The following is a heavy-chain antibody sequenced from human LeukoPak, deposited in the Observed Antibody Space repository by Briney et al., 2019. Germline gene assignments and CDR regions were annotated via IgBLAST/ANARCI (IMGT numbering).Heavy chain of an antibody. CDR2: IHPGDSDT. D-gene: IGHD3-10*01. Sequence: GESLKISCKGSGYSFTSFWIGWVRQMPGKGLEWMGIIHPGDSDTRYSPSFQGHVTISADKSISTAYLQWSSLKASDTAMYYCARQAYGSGSYSPHWGQGTLVTVSS. V-gene: IGHV5-51*01. CDR3: ARQAYGSGSYSPH. CDR1: GYSFTSFW. J-gene: IGHJ4*02.